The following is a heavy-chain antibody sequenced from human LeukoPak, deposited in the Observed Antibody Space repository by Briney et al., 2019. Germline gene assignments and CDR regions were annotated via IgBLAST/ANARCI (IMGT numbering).Heavy chain of an antibody. D-gene: IGHD2-15*01. CDR3: ARRGLRGVVDGMDV. CDR1: GFTFSSYD. CDR2: ITTAGDT. Sequence: GGSLGLSCAASGFTFSSYDMHWVRQATGNGLEWVSAITTAGDTFYSGSVEGRFTISRENGKNSFFLQMHSLSAGDTAVYFCARRGLRGVVDGMDVWGQGTTVTVSS. J-gene: IGHJ6*02. V-gene: IGHV3-13*04.